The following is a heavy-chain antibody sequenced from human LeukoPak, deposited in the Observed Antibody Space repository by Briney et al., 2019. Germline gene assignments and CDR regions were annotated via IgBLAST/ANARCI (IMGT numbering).Heavy chain of an antibody. D-gene: IGHD1-14*01. J-gene: IGHJ4*02. CDR3: AKDKPIDY. Sequence: GGSLRLSCAASGFTFNDYAMSWVRQAPGKGLEWVSVISGSGGSKYYADSVKGRFTISRDNSKDTLYLQMNSLRAEDTAVYFCAKDKPIDYWGQGTLVTVSS. CDR2: ISGSGGSK. CDR1: GFTFNDYA. V-gene: IGHV3-23*01.